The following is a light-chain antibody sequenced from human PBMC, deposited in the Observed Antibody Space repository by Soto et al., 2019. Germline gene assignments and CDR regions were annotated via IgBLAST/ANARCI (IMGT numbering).Light chain of an antibody. CDR3: WSYAGSYSPYV. J-gene: IGLJ1*01. Sequence: QSALTQPRSVSGSPGQSVTISCIGTSSDVGGYNYVSWYQQHPGKAPKLMIYDVSKRPSGVPDRFSGSKSGNTDSLTISGLQAEDEAVYYCWSYAGSYSPYVFGTGTKLTVL. V-gene: IGLV2-11*01. CDR1: SSDVGGYNY. CDR2: DVS.